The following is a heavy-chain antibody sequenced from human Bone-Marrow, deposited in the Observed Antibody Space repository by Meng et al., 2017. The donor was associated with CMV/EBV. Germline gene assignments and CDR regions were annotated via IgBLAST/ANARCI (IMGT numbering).Heavy chain of an antibody. D-gene: IGHD3-10*01. Sequence: SVKVSCKASGFTFTSSAVQWVRQARGQRLEWIGWIVVGSGNTNYAQKFQERVTITRDMSTSTAYMELSSLRSEDTAVYYCAAYYYGSGSYHSTSYYFDYWGQGTLVTVPQ. CDR1: GFTFTSSA. J-gene: IGHJ4*02. CDR3: AAYYYGSGSYHSTSYYFDY. CDR2: IVVGSGNT. V-gene: IGHV1-58*01.